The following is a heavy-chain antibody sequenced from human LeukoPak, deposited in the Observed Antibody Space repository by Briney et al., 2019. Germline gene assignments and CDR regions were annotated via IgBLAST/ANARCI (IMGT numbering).Heavy chain of an antibody. CDR2: IYHSGST. Sequence: SQTLSLTCTVSGGSTSSGGYYWSWIRQPPGKGLEWIGYIYHSGSTYYNPSLKSRVTISVDRSKNQFSLKLSSVTAADTAVYYCARGDYGDFPFDYWGQGTLVTVSS. CDR3: ARGDYGDFPFDY. J-gene: IGHJ4*02. D-gene: IGHD4-17*01. V-gene: IGHV4-30-2*01. CDR1: GGSTSSGGYY.